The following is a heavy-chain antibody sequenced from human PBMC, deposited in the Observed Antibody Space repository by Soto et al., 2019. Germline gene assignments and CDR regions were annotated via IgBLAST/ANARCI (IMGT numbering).Heavy chain of an antibody. J-gene: IGHJ4*02. Sequence: EVQLLESGGGLVQPGGSLRLSCEASGFSFSNYALSWVRQSPGKGLEWVSTFSAGGRAYYADSVRGRFTIAKDTSKNTLHLQASSLRAEDTAVYYCAKESLPEHYGDTLFEYWGQGTRVTVSS. CDR3: AKESLPEHYGDTLFEY. D-gene: IGHD4-17*01. V-gene: IGHV3-23*01. CDR1: GFSFSNYA. CDR2: FSAGGRA.